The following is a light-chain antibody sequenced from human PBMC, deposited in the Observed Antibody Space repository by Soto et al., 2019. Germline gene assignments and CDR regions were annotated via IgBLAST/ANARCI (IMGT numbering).Light chain of an antibody. V-gene: IGLV2-11*01. CDR3: CSYEGSSNWL. J-gene: IGLJ3*02. CDR2: NVN. Sequence: QSVLTQPLSVSGSPGQSVTISCTGTTTNVATYNYVSWYQHHPGKAPKLIIYNVNERPSGVSDRFSGSKSGNAASLTISGLQADDEADYYCCSYEGSSNWLFGGGTKVTVL. CDR1: TTNVATYNY.